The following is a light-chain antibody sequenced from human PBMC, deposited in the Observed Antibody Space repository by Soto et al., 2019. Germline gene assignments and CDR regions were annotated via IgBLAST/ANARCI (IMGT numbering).Light chain of an antibody. Sequence: QSVLTQPASVSGSPGQSITISCTGTSSDVGGYNYVSWYQQHPGKAPKLMIYDVSNRPSGVSNRFSGSKSGNTASLTISGLQAGDEVYFSCSSYTSTVFLVSEIGPKVNAL. V-gene: IGLV2-14*01. CDR1: SSDVGGYNY. J-gene: IGLJ1*01. CDR2: DVS. CDR3: SSYTSTVFLV.